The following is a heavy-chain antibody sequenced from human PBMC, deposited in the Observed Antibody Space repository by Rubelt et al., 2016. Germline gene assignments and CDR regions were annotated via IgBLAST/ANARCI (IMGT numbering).Heavy chain of an antibody. J-gene: IGHJ4*02. V-gene: IGHV1-18*01. D-gene: IGHD3-22*01. Sequence: QVQLVQSGAEVKKPGASVKVSCKASGYTFTSYGISWLRQAPGQGLEWMGWISAYNGNTNYAQKLQGRFTRTKDTSTSTAYMERRSLRSDDTAVYYCARVEYYYDSSGYSDYWGQGTLVTVSS. CDR1: GYTFTSYG. CDR2: ISAYNGNT. CDR3: ARVEYYYDSSGYSDY.